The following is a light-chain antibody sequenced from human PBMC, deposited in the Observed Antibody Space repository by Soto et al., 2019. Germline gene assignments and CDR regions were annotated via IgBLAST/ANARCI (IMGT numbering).Light chain of an antibody. J-gene: IGLJ1*01. V-gene: IGLV1-47*01. CDR1: SSNIGSNY. CDR3: AAWDDSLSGYV. Sequence: QSVLTQPPSASGTPGQRVTISCSGSSSNIGSNYVYWYQQLPGTAPKLLIYRNNQRPSGVPDRFSGSKSGTSASLAISGLRSEYEADYYCAAWDDSLSGYVFGPGTKVTVL. CDR2: RNN.